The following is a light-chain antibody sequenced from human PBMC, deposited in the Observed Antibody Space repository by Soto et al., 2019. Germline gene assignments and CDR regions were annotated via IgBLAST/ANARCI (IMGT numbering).Light chain of an antibody. V-gene: IGKV1-39*01. CDR3: QQLNKYPST. CDR2: AAS. J-gene: IGKJ4*01. CDR1: QDVTRY. Sequence: DDQIPQCPSSLSASVGDRSTVTFRASQDVTRYLNWYQQKPGKAPKLLIYAASSLQSGVPSKFSGSGSGTDFTLTISSLQPEDFATYYCQQLNKYPSTFGGGTKVDIK.